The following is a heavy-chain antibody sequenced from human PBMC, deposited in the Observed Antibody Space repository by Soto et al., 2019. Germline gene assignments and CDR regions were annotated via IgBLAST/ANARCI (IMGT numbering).Heavy chain of an antibody. Sequence: SETLSLTCAVYGGSFSGYYWSWIRQPPGKGLEWIGEINHSGSTNYNPSLKSRVTISVDTSKNQFSLKLSSVTAADTAVYYCAREGVYSSSWSPFDYWGQGTLVTVSS. V-gene: IGHV4-34*01. CDR1: GGSFSGYY. CDR2: INHSGST. CDR3: AREGVYSSSWSPFDY. D-gene: IGHD6-13*01. J-gene: IGHJ4*02.